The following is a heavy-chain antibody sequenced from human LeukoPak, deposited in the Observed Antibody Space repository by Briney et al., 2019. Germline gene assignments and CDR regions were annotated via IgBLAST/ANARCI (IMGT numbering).Heavy chain of an antibody. Sequence: PGGSLRLSCAASGFTFSNHWMHWVRHVPGKGLVWVSRIDGNGNNKNYADSVKGRFSISRDNAKSTLYLQMNSLRAEDTAVYYCARGPGSSGGAYVGDYWGHGTLVTVSS. CDR2: IDGNGNNK. J-gene: IGHJ4*01. V-gene: IGHV3-74*01. CDR3: ARGPGSSGGAYVGDY. D-gene: IGHD3-22*01. CDR1: GFTFSNHW.